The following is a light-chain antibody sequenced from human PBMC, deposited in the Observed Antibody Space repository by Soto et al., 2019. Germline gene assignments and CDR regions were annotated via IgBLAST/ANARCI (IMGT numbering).Light chain of an antibody. CDR2: GAS. CDR1: QSVSSSY. Sequence: PGERATLSCRASQSVSSSYLTWYQQKPGQAPRLLIYGASTRATNIPARFSGSGSGTDFTLTISSLQPEDFAVYYCQQDYNLPVTFGQGTKVDI. V-gene: IGKV3D-7*01. J-gene: IGKJ1*01. CDR3: QQDYNLPVT.